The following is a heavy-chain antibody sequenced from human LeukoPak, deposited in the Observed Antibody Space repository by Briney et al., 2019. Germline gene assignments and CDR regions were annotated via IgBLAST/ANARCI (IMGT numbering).Heavy chain of an antibody. CDR2: IYTSGST. Sequence: SSETLSLTCTVSGGSISSSYWSWIRQPPGKGLEWIGRIYTSGSTNYNPSLKSRVTMSVDTSKNQFSLKRSSVTAADTAVYYCASHARSGSYGGDYWGQGTLVTVSS. J-gene: IGHJ4*02. V-gene: IGHV4-4*07. CDR1: GGSISSSY. CDR3: ASHARSGSYGGDY. D-gene: IGHD1-26*01.